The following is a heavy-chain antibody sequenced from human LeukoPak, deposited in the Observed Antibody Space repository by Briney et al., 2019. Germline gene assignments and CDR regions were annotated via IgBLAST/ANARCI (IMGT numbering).Heavy chain of an antibody. CDR1: GGSMSPYH. J-gene: IGHJ5*02. Sequence: SETLSLTCTVSGGSMSPYHWGWIRQPPGKGLEWTGYIYYSGSTNYNPSLKSRVTISVDTSKNQFSLKLSSVTAADTAVYYCARLAGGPYNWFDPWGQGTLVTVSS. D-gene: IGHD3-3*02. V-gene: IGHV4-59*08. CDR3: ARLAGGPYNWFDP. CDR2: IYYSGST.